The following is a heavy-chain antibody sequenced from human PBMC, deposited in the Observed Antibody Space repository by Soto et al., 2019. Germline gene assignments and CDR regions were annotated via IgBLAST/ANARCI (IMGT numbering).Heavy chain of an antibody. Sequence: SETLSLTCTVSGDSIFGGDYYWSWIRQAPGKGLQWVGSIYYSGRTYYNPSLESRIAMTVDTSQNKFSLKLSSVTAADSAVYFCARDVDSTILKPNDAFGIWGQGSMVTVSS. D-gene: IGHD5-18*01. CDR3: ARDVDSTILKPNDAFGI. V-gene: IGHV4-30-4*01. CDR1: GDSIFGGDYY. CDR2: IYYSGRT. J-gene: IGHJ3*02.